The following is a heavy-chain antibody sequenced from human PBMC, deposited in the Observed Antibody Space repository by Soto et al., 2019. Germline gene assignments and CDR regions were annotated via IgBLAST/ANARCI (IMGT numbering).Heavy chain of an antibody. Sequence: PSETLSLTCTVSGGSISSSSYYWGWIRQPPGKGLAWIGSIYYSGSTYYNPSLKSRVTISVDTSKNQFSLKLSSVTAADTAVYYCARQGRGSSSVWFDPWGQGTLVTVSS. CDR3: ARQGRGSSSVWFDP. CDR1: GGSISSSSYY. CDR2: IYYSGST. V-gene: IGHV4-39*01. J-gene: IGHJ5*02. D-gene: IGHD6-6*01.